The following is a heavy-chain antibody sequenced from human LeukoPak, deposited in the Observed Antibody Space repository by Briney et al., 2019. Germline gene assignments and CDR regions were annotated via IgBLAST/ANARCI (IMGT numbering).Heavy chain of an antibody. CDR1: GFTFSSYS. CDR2: ISSSSSYI. D-gene: IGHD4-17*01. CDR3: ARDHGYGDYESDY. Sequence: GGSLRLSCAASGFTFSSYSMNWVRQAPGKGLEWVSSISSSSSYIYYADSVKGRFTISRDNAKNSLYLQMNSPRAEDTAVYYCARDHGYGDYESDYWGQGTLVTVSS. V-gene: IGHV3-21*01. J-gene: IGHJ4*02.